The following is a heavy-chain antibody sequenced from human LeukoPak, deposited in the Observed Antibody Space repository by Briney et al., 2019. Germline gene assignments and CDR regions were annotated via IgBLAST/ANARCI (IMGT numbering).Heavy chain of an antibody. D-gene: IGHD1-26*01. CDR2: ISSNGDTT. CDR1: GFTFSSYA. Sequence: HPGGSLRLSCAASGFTFSSYAMHWVRQAPGKGLESVSGISSNGDTTYYANSVKGRFSISRDNSKNTLYLQMGSPRDEDMAVYYCARGGTVTIVGGVHYFDCWGQGTLVTVSS. V-gene: IGHV3-64*01. J-gene: IGHJ4*02. CDR3: ARGGTVTIVGGVHYFDC.